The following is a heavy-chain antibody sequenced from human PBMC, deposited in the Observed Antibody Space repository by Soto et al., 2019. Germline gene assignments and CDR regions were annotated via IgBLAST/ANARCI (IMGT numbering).Heavy chain of an antibody. CDR2: INPKSGGT. Sequence: ASVKVSCKASGYSFTDYHIHWVRQAPGQGLEWLGRINPKSGGTSTAQKFQGWVTMTRDRSISTVYMELTRLRSDDTAVYFCARGHSTDCSNGVCSFFYNHEMDVWGQGTTVPVSS. D-gene: IGHD2-8*01. V-gene: IGHV1-2*04. CDR1: GYSFTDYH. J-gene: IGHJ6*02. CDR3: ARGHSTDCSNGVCSFFYNHEMDV.